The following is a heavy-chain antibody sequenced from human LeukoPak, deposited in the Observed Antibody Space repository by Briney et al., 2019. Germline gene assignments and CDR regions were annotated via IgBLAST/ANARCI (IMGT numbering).Heavy chain of an antibody. CDR2: ISGSGGST. CDR3: AKVSDYSYYYYMDV. CDR1: GFTFNNFA. J-gene: IGHJ6*03. V-gene: IGHV3-23*01. Sequence: GGSLRLSCAASGFTFNNFAMSWVRQAPGKGLEWVSAISGSGGSTYYADSVKGRFTVSRDNFKNTLFLQVNSLRAEDTAVYYCAKVSDYSYYYYMDVWGKGTTVTVSS.